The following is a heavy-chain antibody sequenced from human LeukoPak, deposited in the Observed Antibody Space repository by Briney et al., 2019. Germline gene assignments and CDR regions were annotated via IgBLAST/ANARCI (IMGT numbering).Heavy chain of an antibody. CDR3: ARDLAYYDILTGYYRVQYYFDY. D-gene: IGHD3-9*01. V-gene: IGHV3-30-3*01. Sequence: GGSLRLSCTASGFTFSSYAMHWVRQAPGKGLEWVAVISYDGSNKYYAYSVKGRFTISRDNSKNTLYLQMNSLRAEDTAVYYCARDLAYYDILTGYYRVQYYFDYWGQGTLVTVSS. CDR1: GFTFSSYA. CDR2: ISYDGSNK. J-gene: IGHJ4*02.